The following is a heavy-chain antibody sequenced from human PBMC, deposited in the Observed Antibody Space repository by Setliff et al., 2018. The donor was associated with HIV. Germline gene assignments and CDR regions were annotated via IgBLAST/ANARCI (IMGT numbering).Heavy chain of an antibody. CDR2: IAYDGSNK. CDR3: AREWELRLVDY. V-gene: IGHV3-30*04. CDR1: GFTFSNYA. Sequence: HPGGSLRLSCTASGFTFSNYAMHWLRQAPGKGLEWVAVIAYDGSNKHHADSVKGRFTISRDNPNNTLHLQMNRLRAEDTAVYYCAREWELRLVDYWGQGTLVTVSS. D-gene: IGHD1-26*01. J-gene: IGHJ4*02.